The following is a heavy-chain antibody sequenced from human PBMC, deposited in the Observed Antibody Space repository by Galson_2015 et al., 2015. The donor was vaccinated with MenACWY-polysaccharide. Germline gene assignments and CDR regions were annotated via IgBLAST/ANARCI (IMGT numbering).Heavy chain of an antibody. CDR2: ISYDGSNK. CDR1: GFTFSSYG. D-gene: IGHD2-21*02. Sequence: SLRLSCAASGFTFSSYGMHWVRQAPGKGLEWVAVISYDGSNKYYADSVKGRFTISRDNSKNTLYLQMNSLRAEDTAVYYCAKEYCGGDCYSEVWDDAFDIWGQGTMVTVSS. J-gene: IGHJ3*02. CDR3: AKEYCGGDCYSEVWDDAFDI. V-gene: IGHV3-30*18.